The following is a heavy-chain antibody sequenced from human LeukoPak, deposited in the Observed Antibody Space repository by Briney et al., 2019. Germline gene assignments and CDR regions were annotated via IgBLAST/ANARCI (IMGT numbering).Heavy chain of an antibody. CDR3: ARPNITSYYDSRGYDAFDI. Sequence: GESLKISCKGSGYSFTSYWIGWVRQMPGKGLEWMGIIYPGDSDTRYSPSFQGQVTISADKSISTAYLQWSRLNATDTAMYYCARPNITSYYDSRGYDAFDIWGQGTMVTVSS. V-gene: IGHV5-51*01. J-gene: IGHJ3*02. D-gene: IGHD3-22*01. CDR2: IYPGDSDT. CDR1: GYSFTSYW.